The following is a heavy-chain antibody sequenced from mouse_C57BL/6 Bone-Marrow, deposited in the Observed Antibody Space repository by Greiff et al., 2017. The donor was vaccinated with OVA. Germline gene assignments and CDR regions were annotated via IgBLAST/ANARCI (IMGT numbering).Heavy chain of an antibody. V-gene: IGHV5-17*01. Sequence: EVHLVESGGGLVKPGGSPKLSCAASGFTFSDYGMHWVRQAPEKGLEWVAYISSGSSTIYYADTVKGRFTISRDNAKNTLFLQMTSLRSEDTAMYYCARGGSNPLYAMDYWGQGTSVTVSS. CDR2: ISSGSSTI. CDR3: ARGGSNPLYAMDY. D-gene: IGHD2-5*01. J-gene: IGHJ4*01. CDR1: GFTFSDYG.